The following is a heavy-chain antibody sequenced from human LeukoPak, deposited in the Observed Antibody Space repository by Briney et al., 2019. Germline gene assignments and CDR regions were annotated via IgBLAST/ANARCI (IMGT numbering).Heavy chain of an antibody. J-gene: IGHJ4*02. V-gene: IGHV3-74*01. CDR1: GFTFSRYW. D-gene: IGHD3-22*01. Sequence: GGSLRLPCAASGFTFSRYWMHWVRQAPGKGLVWVSRINSDGSSTSYADSVKGRFTISRDNAKNTLYLQMNSLRAEDTAVYYCAREAYDSSGYYYGGGFDYWGQGTLVTVSS. CDR2: INSDGSST. CDR3: AREAYDSSGYYYGGGFDY.